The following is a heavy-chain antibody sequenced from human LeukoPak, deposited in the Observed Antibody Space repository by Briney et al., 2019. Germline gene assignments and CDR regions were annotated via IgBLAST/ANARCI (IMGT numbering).Heavy chain of an antibody. CDR1: GFTFSSYS. D-gene: IGHD1-26*01. J-gene: IGHJ4*02. V-gene: IGHV3-21*01. CDR2: ISSSSSYI. CDR3: AAWGESYYFDY. Sequence: GGSLRLSCAASGFTFSSYSMNWVRQAPGKGLEWVSSISSSSSYIYYADSVKGRFTISRDNAKNSLYLQMNSLRAEDTAVYYCAAWGESYYFDYWGQGTLVTVSS.